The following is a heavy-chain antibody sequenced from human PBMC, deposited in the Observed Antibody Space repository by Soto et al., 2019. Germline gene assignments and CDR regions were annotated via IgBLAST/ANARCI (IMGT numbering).Heavy chain of an antibody. CDR3: ARGVLLWFGEEGWFDP. CDR1: GYTFTSYD. J-gene: IGHJ5*02. CDR2: MNPNSGNT. Sequence: QVQLVQSGAEVKKPGASVKVSCKASGYTFTSYDINWVRQATGQGLEWMGWMNPNSGNTGYAQKFQGRVTMTRNTSISTAYMELSSLRSEDTAVYYCARGVLLWFGEEGWFDPWGQGTLVTVSS. D-gene: IGHD3-10*01. V-gene: IGHV1-8*01.